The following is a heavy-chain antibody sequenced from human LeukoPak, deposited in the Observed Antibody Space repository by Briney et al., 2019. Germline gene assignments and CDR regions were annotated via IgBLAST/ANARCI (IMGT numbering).Heavy chain of an antibody. D-gene: IGHD2/OR15-2a*01. CDR1: GASISDYY. J-gene: IGHJ3*02. V-gene: IGHV4-4*07. CDR3: ARDNTNDGFDI. CDR2: IYTSGSI. Sequence: SETLSLTCTVSGASISDYYWSWIRQPPGKGLEWIGRIYTSGSINYNPSLKSRVTMSVDTSKNQFSLKVNSVTAADTAVYYCARDNTNDGFDIWGQGTMVTVSS.